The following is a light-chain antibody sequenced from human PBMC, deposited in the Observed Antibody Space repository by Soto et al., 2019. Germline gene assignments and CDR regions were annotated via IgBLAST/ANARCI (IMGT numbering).Light chain of an antibody. CDR2: WAF. CDR1: RNILNRSNNKNY. V-gene: IGKV4-1*01. CDR3: HQYYSTPRT. J-gene: IGKJ1*01. Sequence: DIVMTQSPDSLAVSLGERATINCKSSRNILNRSNNKNYLAWYQQKPGQPPKLLISWAFTRESGVPDRFSGSGSGTDFTLTISSLQTEDVAVYYCHQYYSTPRTFGQGTKVEVK.